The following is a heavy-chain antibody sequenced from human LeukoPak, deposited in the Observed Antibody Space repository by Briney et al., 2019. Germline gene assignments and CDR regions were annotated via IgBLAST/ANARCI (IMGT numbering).Heavy chain of an antibody. D-gene: IGHD6-19*01. CDR1: GFTFSSYS. CDR3: ARDRWQWLVKGFSDY. Sequence: GGSLRLSCAASGFTFSSYSMNWVRQAPGKGLEWVSYISSSSSTIYYADSVKGRFTISRDNAKNSLYLQMNSLRAEDTAVYYCARDRWQWLVKGFSDYWGQGTLVTVSS. J-gene: IGHJ4*02. CDR2: ISSSSSTI. V-gene: IGHV3-48*01.